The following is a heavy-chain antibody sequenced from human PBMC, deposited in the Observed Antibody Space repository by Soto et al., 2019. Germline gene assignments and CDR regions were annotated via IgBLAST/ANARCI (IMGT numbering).Heavy chain of an antibody. D-gene: IGHD5-18*01. CDR1: GGTFSKDA. V-gene: IGHV1-69*01. CDR3: TRLLGYTFELGKPRYSAMHV. CDR2: LIPVFGSP. J-gene: IGHJ6*02. Sequence: QVQLVQSGAEVKKPGSSVTVSCKTSGGTFSKDAINWVRQAPGQGLEWMGLLIPVFGSPIYAQKFQGSIRITADESTRTAIMDLSSLRSADTAVYNCTRLLGYTFELGKPRYSAMHVWAQGTTVSVSS.